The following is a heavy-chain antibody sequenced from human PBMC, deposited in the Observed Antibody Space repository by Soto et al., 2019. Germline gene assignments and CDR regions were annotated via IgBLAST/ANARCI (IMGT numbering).Heavy chain of an antibody. D-gene: IGHD6-19*01. V-gene: IGHV3-23*01. CDR2: IDPTGSDT. Sequence: EVQLLESGGGLVQPGGSLRLSCAASGFTLNTYAMRWVRQAPGKGLEWVSTIDPTGSDTYYADSVEGRFTISRDISKNTLYLQMNNLRAEDTAVYFCAKDNSGGWCLDYWGQGTLVTVSS. CDR1: GFTLNTYA. CDR3: AKDNSGGWCLDY. J-gene: IGHJ4*02.